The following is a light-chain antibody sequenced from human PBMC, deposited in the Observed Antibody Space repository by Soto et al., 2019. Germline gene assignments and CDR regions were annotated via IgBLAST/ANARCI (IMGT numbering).Light chain of an antibody. Sequence: AIRMTQSPSSFSASTGDRVSITSGATQDIGTYLAWYQQIPGKAPKLLIYDASTLQTGVPSRFSGSGSGTDFILTISNLQPEDFATYFCQQANSFPLTFGGGTKVDIK. CDR2: DAS. J-gene: IGKJ4*01. CDR1: QDIGTY. CDR3: QQANSFPLT. V-gene: IGKV1-8*01.